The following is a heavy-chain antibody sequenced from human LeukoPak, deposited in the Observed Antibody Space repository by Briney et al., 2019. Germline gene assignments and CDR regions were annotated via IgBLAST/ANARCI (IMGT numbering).Heavy chain of an antibody. CDR3: ARAPIAAADENY. Sequence: PSETLSLTCAGYGGSFSGYYWSWIRQPPGKGLEWIGEINHSGSTNYNPSLKSRVTISVDTSKNQFSLKLSSVTAADTAVYYCARAPIAAADENYWGQGTLVTVSS. D-gene: IGHD6-13*01. CDR2: INHSGST. V-gene: IGHV4-34*01. J-gene: IGHJ4*02. CDR1: GGSFSGYY.